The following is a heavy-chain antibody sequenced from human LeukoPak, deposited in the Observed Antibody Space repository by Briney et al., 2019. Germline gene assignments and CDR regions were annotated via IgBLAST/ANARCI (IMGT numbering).Heavy chain of an antibody. CDR1: GFTFSSYS. V-gene: IGHV3-21*01. CDR3: ARTSADYANDAFDI. CDR2: ISSSSSYI. Sequence: GGSLRLSCAASGFTFSSYSMNWVRQAPGKGLEWVSSISSSSSYIYYADSVKGRFTISRDNAKNSLYLQMNSLRAEDTAVYYCARTSADYANDAFDIWGQGTTVTVSS. J-gene: IGHJ3*02. D-gene: IGHD4-17*01.